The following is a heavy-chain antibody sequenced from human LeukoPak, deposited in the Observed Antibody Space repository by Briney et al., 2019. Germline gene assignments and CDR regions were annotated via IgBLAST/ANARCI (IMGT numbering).Heavy chain of an antibody. CDR1: GFTYTNAW. Sequence: TPGGPLRLPCAASGFTYTNAWTLWLPGSTGKALEGVGCIFSKTHGALTDHAAPANDRFRISRDETKNTPNVQTNSLIIKDTAVYYCTTDHRLGSGWYGSFQHWGQGTLVTVSS. J-gene: IGHJ1*01. V-gene: IGHV3-15*01. CDR2: IFSKTHGALT. D-gene: IGHD6-19*01. CDR3: TTDHRLGSGWYGSFQH.